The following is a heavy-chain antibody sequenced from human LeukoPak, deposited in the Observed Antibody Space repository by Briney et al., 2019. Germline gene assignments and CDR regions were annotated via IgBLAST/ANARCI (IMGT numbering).Heavy chain of an antibody. CDR2: ISSSSSTI. J-gene: IGHJ3*02. D-gene: IGHD1-26*01. Sequence: GGSLRLSCAASGFTFSSYSMNWVRQAPGKGLEWVSYISSSSSTIYYADPVKGRFTISRDNAKNSLYLQMNSLRAEDTAVYYCARKLYSDNSHDAFDIWGQGTMVIVSS. CDR1: GFTFSSYS. CDR3: ARKLYSDNSHDAFDI. V-gene: IGHV3-48*04.